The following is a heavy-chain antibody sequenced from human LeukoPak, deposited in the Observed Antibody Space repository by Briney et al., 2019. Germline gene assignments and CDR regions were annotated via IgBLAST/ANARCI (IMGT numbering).Heavy chain of an antibody. J-gene: IGHJ4*02. V-gene: IGHV4-38-2*01. CDR2: IYHSGST. D-gene: IGHD5-12*01. CDR3: ARYQWQRVDY. Sequence: PSETLSLTCAVSGYSISSGYYWGWIRQPPGKGLEWIGSIYHSGSTYYNPSLKSRVTISTDTSKNQFSLKLSSVTAADTAVYYCARYQWQRVDYWGQGTLVTVSS. CDR1: GYSISSGYY.